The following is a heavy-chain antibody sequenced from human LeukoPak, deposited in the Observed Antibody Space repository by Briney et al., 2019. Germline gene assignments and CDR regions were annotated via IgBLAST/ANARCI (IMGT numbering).Heavy chain of an antibody. Sequence: ASVKVSCKSSGYTCTSYDINWVRQAAGQGVEWMGWMNPNSGNTDYAQKFQGRVTMTRTTSISTAYMELSSLRSEETAVYYCARGLRKTYYYDSSGTWGQGTLVTVFS. J-gene: IGHJ5*02. CDR2: MNPNSGNT. CDR1: GYTCTSYD. D-gene: IGHD3-22*01. V-gene: IGHV1-8*01. CDR3: ARGLRKTYYYDSSGT.